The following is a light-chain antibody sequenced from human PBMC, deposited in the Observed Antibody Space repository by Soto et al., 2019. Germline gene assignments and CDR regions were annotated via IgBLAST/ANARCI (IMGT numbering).Light chain of an antibody. CDR3: LQANRVPLT. CDR1: QGISTN. V-gene: IGKV1-12*01. CDR2: AAS. J-gene: IGKJ5*01. Sequence: DIQMTQSPSSGAASVVDRVTITCRASQGISTNLAWYQQNPGKAPKLLIYAASSLQSGVPPRFSGSGSGTDFTLTISSLHPEEFAIYFCLQANRVPLTFGQGTQLEIK.